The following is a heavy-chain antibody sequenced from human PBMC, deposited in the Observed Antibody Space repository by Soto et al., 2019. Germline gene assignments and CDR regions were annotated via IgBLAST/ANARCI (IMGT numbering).Heavy chain of an antibody. Sequence: QVQLQESGPGLVKPSQTLSLTCSVSGDSISSRGYHWNWIRQHPGQGLEWIGYISYIGTTYYNPSLKSRVTISLDTSKNQFSLKLSSVTAADTAVYHCARGPAATGGFDYWGQGTLVTVSS. CDR1: GDSISSRGYH. J-gene: IGHJ4*02. CDR2: ISYIGTT. CDR3: ARGPAATGGFDY. V-gene: IGHV4-30-4*08. D-gene: IGHD2-2*01.